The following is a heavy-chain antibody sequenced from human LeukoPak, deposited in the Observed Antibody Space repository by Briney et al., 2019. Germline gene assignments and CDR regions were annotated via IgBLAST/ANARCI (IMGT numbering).Heavy chain of an antibody. D-gene: IGHD3-22*01. CDR1: GFTFSSYG. V-gene: IGHV3-30*03. CDR2: ISYDGSNK. Sequence: GGSLRLSCAASGFTFSSYGMHWVRQAPGKGLEWVAVISYDGSNKYYADSVKGRFTISRDNAEDTLYLQMNSLRVEDTAVYYCVRSAFHAGSGNYYDYWGQGTLVTVSS. J-gene: IGHJ4*02. CDR3: VRSAFHAGSGNYYDY.